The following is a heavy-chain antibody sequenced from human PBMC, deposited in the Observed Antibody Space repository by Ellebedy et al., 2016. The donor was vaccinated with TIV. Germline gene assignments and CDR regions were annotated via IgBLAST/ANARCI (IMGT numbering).Heavy chain of an antibody. CDR2: INHSGST. CDR1: GGSFSGYY. Sequence: SQTLSLTCAVYGGSFSGYYWSWIRQPPGKGLEWIGEINHSGSTNYNPSLKSRVTISVDTSKNQFSLKLSSVTAADTAVYYCARHYYDSSGYYFPMVFDLWGRGTLVTVSS. D-gene: IGHD3-22*01. CDR3: ARHYYDSSGYYFPMVFDL. V-gene: IGHV4-34*01. J-gene: IGHJ2*01.